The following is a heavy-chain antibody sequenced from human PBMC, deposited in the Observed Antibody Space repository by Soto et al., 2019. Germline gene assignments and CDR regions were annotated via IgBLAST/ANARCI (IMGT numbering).Heavy chain of an antibody. V-gene: IGHV4-30-2*03. J-gene: IGHJ4*02. CDR2: IYSSGRT. Sequence: SETLSLTCAVSGGSISSGGYSWSWIRQPPGKGLEWIATIYSSGRTDYHPSLKSRLTISADTSKNQISLKLGSVTAADVAIYYCARGSYYDTSGAFDFWGQGTLVTVSS. CDR1: GGSISSGGYS. CDR3: ARGSYYDTSGAFDF. D-gene: IGHD3-22*01.